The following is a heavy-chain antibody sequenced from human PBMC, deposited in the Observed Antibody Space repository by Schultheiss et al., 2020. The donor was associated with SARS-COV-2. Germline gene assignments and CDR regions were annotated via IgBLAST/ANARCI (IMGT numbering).Heavy chain of an antibody. CDR3: TSYRRGAAAGRPGSY. Sequence: GESLKISCAASGFTFSNAWMSWVRQAPGKGLEWVGPIESKTDGGTTDYAAPVKGRFTISRDDSKNTLYLQMNSLKTEDTAVYYCTSYRRGAAAGRPGSYWGQGTLVTVSS. CDR2: IESKTDGGTT. V-gene: IGHV3-15*04. J-gene: IGHJ4*02. CDR1: GFTFSNAW. D-gene: IGHD6-13*01.